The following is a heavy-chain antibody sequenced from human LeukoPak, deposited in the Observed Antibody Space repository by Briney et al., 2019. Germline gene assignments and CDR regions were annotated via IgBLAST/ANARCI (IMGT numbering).Heavy chain of an antibody. D-gene: IGHD3-22*01. CDR3: ARSYYDSSGYSYDRRFFDY. V-gene: IGHV3-30*02. CDR2: VRYDSSNK. J-gene: IGHJ4*02. Sequence: GGSLRLSCAASEFTFSRYWMSWVRQAPGKGLEWVAFVRYDSSNKYYADSVKGRFTVSRDNSKNMLYLQMSSLRSEDTAVYYCARSYYDSSGYSYDRRFFDYWGQGTLVTVSS. CDR1: EFTFSRYW.